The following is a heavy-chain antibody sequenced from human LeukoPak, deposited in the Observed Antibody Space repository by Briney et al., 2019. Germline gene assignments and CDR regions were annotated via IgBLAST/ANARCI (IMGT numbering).Heavy chain of an antibody. CDR3: AKRKSIAAAGPPIDY. CDR2: ISGSGGST. CDR1: GFTFSSYA. J-gene: IGHJ4*02. D-gene: IGHD6-13*01. Sequence: GGSLRLSCAASGFTFSSYAMSWVRQAPGKGLEWVSAISGSGGSTYYADSVKGRFTISRDNSKNTLYLQMNSLRAEDTAVYYCAKRKSIAAAGPPIDYWGQGTLVTVPS. V-gene: IGHV3-23*01.